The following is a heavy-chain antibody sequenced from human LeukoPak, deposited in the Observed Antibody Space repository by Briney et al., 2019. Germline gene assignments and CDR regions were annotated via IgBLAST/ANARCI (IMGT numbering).Heavy chain of an antibody. J-gene: IGHJ4*02. CDR3: ARRRGDTVAGPDY. CDR1: GYSFTNYW. D-gene: IGHD6-19*01. CDR2: IHPGDSNT. Sequence: GESLKISCQGSGYSFTNYWNVWVRQMPGQGLEYMGIIHPGDSNTKYSPSFEGQVIISVDKSISTAYLQWSSLKASDSAIYYCARRRGDTVAGPDYWGQGTLVTVSS. V-gene: IGHV5-51*01.